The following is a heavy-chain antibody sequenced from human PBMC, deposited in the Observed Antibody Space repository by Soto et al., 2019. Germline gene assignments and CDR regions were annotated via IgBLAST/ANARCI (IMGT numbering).Heavy chain of an antibody. CDR3: PWGSGGPFGWPDL. V-gene: IGHV4-39*01. Sequence: SDTLSLTCTVSGGSISSSSYYWGWIRQPPGKGLEWIGSIYYSGSTYYNPSLKSRVTISVDTSKNQFSLKLSSVTAADTAVYYCPWGSGGPFGWPDLWGQGTLVTVSS. J-gene: IGHJ4*02. CDR2: IYYSGST. CDR1: GGSISSSSYY. D-gene: IGHD3-9*01.